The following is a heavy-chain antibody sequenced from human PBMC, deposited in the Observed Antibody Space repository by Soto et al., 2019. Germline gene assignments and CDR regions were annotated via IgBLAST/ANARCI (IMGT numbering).Heavy chain of an antibody. D-gene: IGHD3-9*01. V-gene: IGHV4-31*03. Sequence: QVQLQESGPGLVKPSQTLSLTCTVSGGSISSGGYYWSWIRQHPGKGLEWIGYIYYSGSTYYTPSLKSRGTISVDTSKTQFSLKLRSVTAADTAVYYCAREGPYFDILTGYYEGGWFEPWGQGTLVTVSS. J-gene: IGHJ5*02. CDR2: IYYSGST. CDR1: GGSISSGGYY. CDR3: AREGPYFDILTGYYEGGWFEP.